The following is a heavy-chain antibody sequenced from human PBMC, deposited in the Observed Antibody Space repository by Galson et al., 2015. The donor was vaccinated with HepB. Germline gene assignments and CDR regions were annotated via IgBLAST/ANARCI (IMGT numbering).Heavy chain of an antibody. V-gene: IGHV5-10-1*01. CDR1: GYSFTSYW. D-gene: IGHD5-12*01. CDR3: ARSGDGTATNYGMDV. Sequence: QSGAEVKKPGESLRISCKGSGYSFTSYWISWVRQMPGKGLEWMGRIDPSDSYTNYSPSFQGHVTISADKSISTAYLQWSSLKASDTAMYYCARSGDGTATNYGMDVWGQGTTVTVSS. CDR2: IDPSDSYT. J-gene: IGHJ6*02.